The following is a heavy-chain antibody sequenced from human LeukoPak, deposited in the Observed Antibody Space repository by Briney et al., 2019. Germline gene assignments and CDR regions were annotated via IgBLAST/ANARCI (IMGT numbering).Heavy chain of an antibody. CDR3: ARGPPRSMMGY. Sequence: KSSQTLSLTCTASGGSISSGSYYWSWIRQTAGKGLEWIGEINHSGSTNYNPSLKSRVTISVDTSKNQFSLKLSSVTAADTAVYYCARGPPRSMMGYWGQGTLVTVSS. V-gene: IGHV4-61*09. CDR2: INHSGST. D-gene: IGHD3-22*01. J-gene: IGHJ4*02. CDR1: GGSISSGSYY.